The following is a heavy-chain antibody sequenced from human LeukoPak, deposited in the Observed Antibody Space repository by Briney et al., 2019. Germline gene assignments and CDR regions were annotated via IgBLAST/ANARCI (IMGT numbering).Heavy chain of an antibody. CDR3: AKLGWDDAFDI. Sequence: GGSLRLSCAASGFTFSSYGMHWVRQAPGKGLEWVAVIWYGGSNKYYADSVKGRFTISRDNSKNTLYLQMNSLRAEDTAVYYCAKLGWDDAFDIWGQGTMVTVSS. D-gene: IGHD6-19*01. CDR1: GFTFSSYG. V-gene: IGHV3-33*06. CDR2: IWYGGSNK. J-gene: IGHJ3*02.